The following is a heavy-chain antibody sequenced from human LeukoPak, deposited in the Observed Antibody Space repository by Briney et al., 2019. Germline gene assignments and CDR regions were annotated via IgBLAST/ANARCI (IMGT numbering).Heavy chain of an antibody. CDR2: SSAGST. CDR1: GFTYYKNG. D-gene: IGHD2/OR15-2a*01. Sequence: GGSLRLFCAASGFTYYKNGVSWPPHARGEGLEWVASSSAGSTYYADSVEGRFTISRDNFQETLYLEMNSLRAEDTATYYCTKENSTWDLVIWFACWGQGTPVTVSS. J-gene: IGHJ5*01. CDR3: TKENSTWDLVIWFAC. V-gene: IGHV3-23*01.